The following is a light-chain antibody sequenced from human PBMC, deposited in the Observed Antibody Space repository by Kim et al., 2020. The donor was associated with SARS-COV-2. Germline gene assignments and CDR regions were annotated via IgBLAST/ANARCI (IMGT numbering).Light chain of an antibody. CDR1: ESISNN. CDR2: GAS. V-gene: IGKV3-15*01. CDR3: QEYNNWWT. Sequence: EIVMTQSPGTLSVSPGERATLSCRASESISNNLAWYQQKPGQAPRLLIYGASTRATGIPVRFSGSGSGTDFTLTISSLQSEDFAVYYCQEYNNWWTFGQGTKVDIK. J-gene: IGKJ1*01.